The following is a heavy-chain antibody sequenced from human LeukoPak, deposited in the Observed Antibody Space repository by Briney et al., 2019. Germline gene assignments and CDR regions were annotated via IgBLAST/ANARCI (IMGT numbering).Heavy chain of an antibody. Sequence: RPGGSLRLSCAASGFTFSSYWMHWVRQAPGKGLVWVSRINSDGSSTSYADSVKGRFTISRDNAKNTLYLQMNSLRAEDTAVYYCARGRVYSSGYYGAFDIWGQGTMVTVST. J-gene: IGHJ3*02. CDR1: GFTFSSYW. V-gene: IGHV3-74*01. CDR2: INSDGSST. CDR3: ARGRVYSSGYYGAFDI. D-gene: IGHD3-22*01.